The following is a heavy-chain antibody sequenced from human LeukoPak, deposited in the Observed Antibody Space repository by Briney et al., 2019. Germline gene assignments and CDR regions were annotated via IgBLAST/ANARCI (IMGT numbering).Heavy chain of an antibody. CDR2: INPYNGNT. D-gene: IGHD2-2*02. CDR1: GYTFTTYG. Sequence: ASLKVSCKASGYTFTTYGISWVRQAPGQGLECMGLINPYNGNTNYAQKLQGRVTMTTDTSTSTAYMELRSLRSDDTAVYYCARELYGRFEHWGQGTLVTVSS. J-gene: IGHJ4*02. CDR3: ARELYGRFEH. V-gene: IGHV1-18*01.